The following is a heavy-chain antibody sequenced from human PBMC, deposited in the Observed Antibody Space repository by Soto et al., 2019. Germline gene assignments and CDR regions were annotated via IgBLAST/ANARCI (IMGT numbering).Heavy chain of an antibody. CDR2: ISARSSTI. J-gene: IGHJ6*02. CDR3: ARRGGSSSHYFFYAMDV. CDR1: GFTFSDYY. Sequence: QVQLVESGGGLVKPGGSLRLSCVASGFTFSDYYMNWVRQAPGKGLEWVAYISARSSTIFYGDSVKGRFTISRDNAKNSLSLQMDSLRAEDTGVYYCARRGGSSSHYFFYAMDVWGQGTTVTVS. V-gene: IGHV3-11*01. D-gene: IGHD1-26*01.